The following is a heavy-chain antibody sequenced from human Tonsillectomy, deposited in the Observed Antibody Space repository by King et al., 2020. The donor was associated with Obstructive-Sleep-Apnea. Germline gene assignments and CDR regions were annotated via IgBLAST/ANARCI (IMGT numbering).Heavy chain of an antibody. V-gene: IGHV4-59*08. CDR1: GGSISSYY. CDR3: ARQGADHYWYFDL. J-gene: IGHJ2*01. Sequence: VQLQESGPGLVKPSETLSLTCTVSGGSISSYYWSWVRQPPGKGLEWIGFIYYSGSTNYNPSLKIRVTISVDTSKNQFSLKLSSVTAADTAVYYCARQGADHYWYFDLWGRGTLVTVSS. D-gene: IGHD3-16*01. CDR2: IYYSGST.